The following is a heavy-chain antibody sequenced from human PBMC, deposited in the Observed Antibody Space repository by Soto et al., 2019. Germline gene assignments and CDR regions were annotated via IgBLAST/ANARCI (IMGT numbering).Heavy chain of an antibody. CDR3: AKFYYGDYSYYYYGMDV. J-gene: IGHJ6*02. V-gene: IGHV3-23*01. Sequence: EVKVLESGGGLGQPGGSLRLSCAASGFTFSSYAMSWVRQAPGKGLEWVSAISGSGDSTRYADSVQGRFTISRDTSKHTLYLQMNSLRAEDTAVYYCAKFYYGDYSYYYYGMDVWGQGTTVTVSS. D-gene: IGHD4-17*01. CDR2: ISGSGDST. CDR1: GFTFSSYA.